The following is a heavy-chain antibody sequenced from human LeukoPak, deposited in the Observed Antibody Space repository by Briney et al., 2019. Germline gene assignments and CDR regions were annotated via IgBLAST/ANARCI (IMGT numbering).Heavy chain of an antibody. CDR1: GFTFDDYG. Sequence: PGGSLRLSCAASGFTFDDYGMSWVRQAPGKGLEWVSGINWNGGSTGYADSVKGRFTISRDNAKNSLYLQMNSLRAEDTAVYYCARDIFYYDSSGPGRYFDYWGQGTLVTVSS. D-gene: IGHD3-22*01. V-gene: IGHV3-20*04. CDR3: ARDIFYYDSSGPGRYFDY. J-gene: IGHJ4*02. CDR2: INWNGGST.